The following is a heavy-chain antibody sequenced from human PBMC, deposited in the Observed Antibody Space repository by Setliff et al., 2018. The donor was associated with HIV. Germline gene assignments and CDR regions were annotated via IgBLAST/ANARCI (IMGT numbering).Heavy chain of an antibody. Sequence: PSETLSLTCSVSGAPVSSGRYYWGWIRQPPGKGLEWIATIHYTGSTYYNPSLKNRVTISVDTSKKQFSLRLSSVTAADTAVYYCARGTSGGHSSGYYYFDYWGHGTLVTVSS. CDR3: ARGTSGGHSSGYYYFDY. D-gene: IGHD3-22*01. J-gene: IGHJ4*01. CDR1: GAPVSSGRYY. V-gene: IGHV4-39*07. CDR2: IHYTGST.